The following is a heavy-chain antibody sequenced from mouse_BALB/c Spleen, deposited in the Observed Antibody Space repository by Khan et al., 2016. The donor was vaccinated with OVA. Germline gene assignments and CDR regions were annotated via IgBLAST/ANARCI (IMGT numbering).Heavy chain of an antibody. D-gene: IGHD2-3*01. V-gene: IGHV14-1*02. Sequence: EVQLQQSGAELVRPGALVKLSCKASGFNIKDYYMHWVKKRPEQGLVWIGRIDPENGDTIYEPKFPGKASITSDTSSNTAYLQLSSLTAEDTAVYYCARDGYSPWFAYWGQGPLVTVSA. J-gene: IGHJ3*01. CDR3: ARDGYSPWFAY. CDR1: GFNIKDYY. CDR2: IDPENGDT.